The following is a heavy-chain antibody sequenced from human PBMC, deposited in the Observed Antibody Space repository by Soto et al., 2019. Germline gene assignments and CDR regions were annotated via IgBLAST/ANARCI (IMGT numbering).Heavy chain of an antibody. V-gene: IGHV1-69*13. Sequence: GASVKVSCKASGGTFSSYAISWVRQAPGQGLEWMGGIIPIFGTANYAQKFQGRVTITADESTSTAYMELSSLRSEDTAVYYCARAYYYDGSGYYGFDYWGQGTLVTVSS. CDR3: ARAYYYDGSGYYGFDY. J-gene: IGHJ4*02. CDR1: GGTFSSYA. D-gene: IGHD3-22*01. CDR2: IIPIFGTA.